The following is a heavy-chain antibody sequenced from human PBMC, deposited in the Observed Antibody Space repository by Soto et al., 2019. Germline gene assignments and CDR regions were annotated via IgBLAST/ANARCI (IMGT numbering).Heavy chain of an antibody. CDR2: IYHGGST. Sequence: SETLSLTCAVSGGSISSANWWTWVRQPPGKGLEWIGEIYHGGSTSYNPSLKSRVTLSLDKFKNHFSLNLTSVTAADTAVYYCARLSFSYGVDVWGQGTTVTVS. V-gene: IGHV4-4*02. J-gene: IGHJ6*02. CDR1: GGSISSANW. CDR3: ARLSFSYGVDV.